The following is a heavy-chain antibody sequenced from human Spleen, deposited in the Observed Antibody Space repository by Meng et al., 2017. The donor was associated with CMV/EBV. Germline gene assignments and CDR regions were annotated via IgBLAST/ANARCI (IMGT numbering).Heavy chain of an antibody. CDR2: IYYSGST. J-gene: IGHJ3*02. Sequence: SETLSLTCTVSGGSISSYYWSWIRQPPGKGLEWIGYIYYSGSTNYNPSLKSRVTISVDTSKNQFSLKLSSVTAADTAVYYRAREDMAGPDAFDIWGQGTMVTVSS. CDR3: AREDMAGPDAFDI. CDR1: GGSISSYY. D-gene: IGHD5-24*01. V-gene: IGHV4-59*01.